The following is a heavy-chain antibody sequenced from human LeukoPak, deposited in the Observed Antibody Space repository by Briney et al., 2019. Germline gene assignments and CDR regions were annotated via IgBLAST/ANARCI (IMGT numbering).Heavy chain of an antibody. J-gene: IGHJ3*02. CDR1: GFTFSSYW. CDR2: IKQDGSEK. Sequence: QSGGSLRLSCAASGFTFSSYWMSWVRQAPGKGLEWVANIKQDGSEKYYVDSAKGRFTISRDNAKNSLYLQMNSLRAEDAAVYYCARDTARDAFDIWGQGTMVTVSS. CDR3: ARDTARDAFDI. D-gene: IGHD6-6*01. V-gene: IGHV3-7*01.